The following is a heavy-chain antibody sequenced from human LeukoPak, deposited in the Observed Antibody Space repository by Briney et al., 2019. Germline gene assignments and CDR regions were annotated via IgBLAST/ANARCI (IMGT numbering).Heavy chain of an antibody. CDR2: ISYGETKT. V-gene: IGHV3-30*03. CDR1: GFTFSSYS. D-gene: IGHD1-1*01. Sequence: PGGSLRLSCAASGFTFSSYSMNWVRQAPGKGLEWVAIISYGETKTYYADSVRGRLTISRDNSKNTVYLQLDRLRPEDTAVYYCARELSGTTGIGWFDPWGQGTLVTVSS. J-gene: IGHJ5*02. CDR3: ARELSGTTGIGWFDP.